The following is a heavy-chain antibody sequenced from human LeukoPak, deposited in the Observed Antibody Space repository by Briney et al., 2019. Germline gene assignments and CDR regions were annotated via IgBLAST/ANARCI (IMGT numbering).Heavy chain of an antibody. V-gene: IGHV4-39*07. CDR3: MTQRLIIGYCSSASCPHWFDP. CDR2: VYYDGRT. J-gene: IGHJ5*02. D-gene: IGHD2-2*01. Sequence: SETLSLTCTVSGGSVSNANSYWGWIRQPPGKGLEWIGSVYYDGRTYYNPSLNSRVTMSVDTSKSQFSLNLNSVTAADTGVSSCMTQRLIIGYCSSASCPHWFDPWGQGTLVTVSS. CDR1: GGSVSNANSY.